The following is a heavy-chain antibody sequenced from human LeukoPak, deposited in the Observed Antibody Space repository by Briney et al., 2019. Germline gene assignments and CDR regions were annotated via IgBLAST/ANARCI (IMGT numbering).Heavy chain of an antibody. Sequence: ASVKVSCKASGYTFTGYYMHWMRQAPGQGLEWMGWINPNSGGTNYAQKFQGRVTMTRDTSISTAYMELSRLRSDDTAVYYCARCPRTYYYDSSGYPPWFDPWGQGTLVTVSS. CDR2: INPNSGGT. J-gene: IGHJ5*02. CDR1: GYTFTGYY. CDR3: ARCPRTYYYDSSGYPPWFDP. V-gene: IGHV1-2*02. D-gene: IGHD3-22*01.